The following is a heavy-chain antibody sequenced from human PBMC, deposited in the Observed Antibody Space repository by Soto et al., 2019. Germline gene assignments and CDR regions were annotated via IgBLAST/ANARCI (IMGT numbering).Heavy chain of an antibody. J-gene: IGHJ5*02. CDR2: IYYSGST. CDR3: ARDRVQGWNVGGFDP. V-gene: IGHV4-30-4*08. Sequence: LRLSCAGSGFTLSDHYIDWVRQPPGKGLEWIGYIYYSGSTYYNPSLKSRVTISVDTSKNQFSLKLSSVTAADTAVYYCARDRVQGWNVGGFDPWGQGTLVTVSS. D-gene: IGHD1-1*01. CDR1: GFTLSDHY.